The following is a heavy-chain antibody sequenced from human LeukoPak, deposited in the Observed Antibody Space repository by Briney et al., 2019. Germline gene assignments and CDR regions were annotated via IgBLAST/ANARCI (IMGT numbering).Heavy chain of an antibody. D-gene: IGHD1-1*01. V-gene: IGHV3-21*01. CDR1: GFTFSSYS. Sequence: PGGSLRLSCAASGFTFSSYSMNWVRQAPGKGPEWVSFISSSSSYIYYADSVKGRFTISRDNAKNSLYLQMNSLRAEDTAVYYCARDHWNEPFDYWGQGTLVTVSS. J-gene: IGHJ4*02. CDR3: ARDHWNEPFDY. CDR2: ISSSSSYI.